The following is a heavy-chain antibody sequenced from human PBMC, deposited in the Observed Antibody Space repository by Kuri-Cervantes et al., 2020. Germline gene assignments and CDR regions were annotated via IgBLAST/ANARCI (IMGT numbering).Heavy chain of an antibody. J-gene: IGHJ5*02. D-gene: IGHD6-25*01. CDR1: GFTFNDNY. V-gene: IGHV3-11*01. CDR3: ARGRSIAAPGHNWFDP. CDR2: VSNSGTNT. Sequence: GASLRLSSAAAGFTFNDNYLGWIRQAPGKGLEWDSYVSNSGTNTFYADSVKGRFTISRDNGKNSLYLQMNSLKAEDTSVYFCARGRSIAAPGHNWFDPWGQGTLVTVSS.